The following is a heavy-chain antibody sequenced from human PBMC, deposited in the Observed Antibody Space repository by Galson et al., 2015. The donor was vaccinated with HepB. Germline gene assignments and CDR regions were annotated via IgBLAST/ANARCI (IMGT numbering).Heavy chain of an antibody. J-gene: IGHJ4*02. V-gene: IGHV3-48*02. Sequence: SLRLSCAASGFTFSSYSMNWVRQAPGKGLEWVSYISSSSSTIYYADSVKGRFTISRDNAKNSLYLQMNSLRDEDTAVYYCARVRYYDFWSDPKLGGFDYWGQGTLVTVSS. CDR2: ISSSSSTI. CDR3: ARVRYYDFWSDPKLGGFDY. CDR1: GFTFSSYS. D-gene: IGHD3-3*01.